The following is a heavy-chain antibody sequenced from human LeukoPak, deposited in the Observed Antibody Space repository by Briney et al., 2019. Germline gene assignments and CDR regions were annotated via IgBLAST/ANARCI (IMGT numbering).Heavy chain of an antibody. CDR1: GYTCTSYY. CDR3: ARDSQVAARGYYFDY. Sequence: GASVKVSCKASGYTCTSYYMHWVRQAPGQGLEWMGIINPSGGSTSYAQKFQGRVTMTRDTSTSTVYMELSSLRSEDTAVYYCARDSQVAARGYYFDYWGQGTLVTVSS. CDR2: INPSGGST. V-gene: IGHV1-46*01. J-gene: IGHJ4*02. D-gene: IGHD2-15*01.